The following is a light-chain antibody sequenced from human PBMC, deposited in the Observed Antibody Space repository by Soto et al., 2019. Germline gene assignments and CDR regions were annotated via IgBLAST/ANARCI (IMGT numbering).Light chain of an antibody. CDR3: QQYASLT. J-gene: IGKJ4*01. CDR2: GAS. Sequence: EIVLTQSPGTLSLSPGERATLSCRASQSVSSSYLAWYQQKPGQAPRLLIHGASSRATGIPDRFSGSGSGTDFTLTISRLEPEDFAVYYCQQYASLTFGGGTKVDIK. V-gene: IGKV3-20*01. CDR1: QSVSSSY.